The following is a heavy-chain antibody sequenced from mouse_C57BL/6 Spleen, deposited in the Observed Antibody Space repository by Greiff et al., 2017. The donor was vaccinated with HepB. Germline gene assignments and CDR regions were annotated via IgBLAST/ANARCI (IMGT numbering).Heavy chain of an antibody. Sequence: EVQLQQSGPVLVKPGASVKMSCKASGYTFTDYYMNWVKQSHGKSLEWIGVINPYNGGTSYNQKFKGKATLTVDKSSSTAYMELNSLTSEDSAVYYCARRVGYHRGYYFDYWGQGTTLTVSS. CDR3: ARRVGYHRGYYFDY. V-gene: IGHV1-19*01. CDR1: GYTFTDYY. CDR2: INPYNGGT. D-gene: IGHD2-2*01. J-gene: IGHJ2*01.